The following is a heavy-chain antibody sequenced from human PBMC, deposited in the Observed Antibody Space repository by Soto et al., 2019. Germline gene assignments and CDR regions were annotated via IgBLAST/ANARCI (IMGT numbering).Heavy chain of an antibody. J-gene: IGHJ4*02. Sequence: SETLSLTCTVSSGSISVTDVFWGWVRQPPGKGLEWIGNVDYSGTAYFSPSLATRVTFHVDTSRNQFSLTLYSVTAADTAVYYCARITGRHLDYWGQGILVTVSS. CDR1: SGSISVTDVF. CDR3: ARITGRHLDY. V-gene: IGHV4-39*01. CDR2: VDYSGTA. D-gene: IGHD1-20*01.